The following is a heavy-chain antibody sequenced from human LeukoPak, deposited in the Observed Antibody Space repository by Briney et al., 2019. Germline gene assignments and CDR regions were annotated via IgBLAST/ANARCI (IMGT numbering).Heavy chain of an antibody. CDR3: ARGQARLAWFDP. D-gene: IGHD6-19*01. CDR1: GYSISSGYY. V-gene: IGHV4-38-2*02. Sequence: SETLSLTCTVSGYSISSGYYWGWIRQPPGKGLEWIGSIYHSGRTFYNPSLKSRVTISVDTSKNQFSLRLRSVTAADTAVYYCARGQARLAWFDPWGQGTLVTVSS. J-gene: IGHJ5*02. CDR2: IYHSGRT.